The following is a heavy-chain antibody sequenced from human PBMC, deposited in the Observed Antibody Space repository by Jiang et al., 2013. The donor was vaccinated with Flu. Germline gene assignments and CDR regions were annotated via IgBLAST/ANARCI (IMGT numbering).Heavy chain of an antibody. J-gene: IGHJ3*02. V-gene: IGHV4-39*01. CDR3: ARTYSSTTDDAFDI. Sequence: SGSGLVKPSETLSLTCTVSGGSISSSIYSWGWMRQPPGEGLEWIGSIYYSGSTYYNPSLKSRVTISIDMSKNQFSLKLSSVTAADTAVYYCARTYSSTTDDAFDIWGQGAMVTVSS. CDR2: IYYSGST. D-gene: IGHD6-13*01. CDR1: GGSISSSIYS.